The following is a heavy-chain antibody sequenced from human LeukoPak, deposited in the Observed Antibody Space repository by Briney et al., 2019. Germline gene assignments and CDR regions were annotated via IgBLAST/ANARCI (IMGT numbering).Heavy chain of an antibody. J-gene: IGHJ4*02. CDR2: ISAYNGNT. CDR3: ARGLGRYSSSWYDY. Sequence: GASVKVSCKASGYTFTSYGITWVRQAPGQGLEWMGWISAYNGNTNYAQKLQGRVTMTTDTSTSTAYMELWSLRSDDTAVYYCARGLGRYSSSWYDYWGQGTLVTVSS. D-gene: IGHD6-13*01. V-gene: IGHV1-18*01. CDR1: GYTFTSYG.